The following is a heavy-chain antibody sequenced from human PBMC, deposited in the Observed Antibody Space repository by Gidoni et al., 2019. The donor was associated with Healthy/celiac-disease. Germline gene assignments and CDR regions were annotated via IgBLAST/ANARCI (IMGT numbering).Heavy chain of an antibody. D-gene: IGHD2-15*01. CDR1: GFTSSSYA. Sequence: QVQLVESGGGVVQPGRSLRLSCAASGFTSSSYAMHWVRQAPGKGLEWVAVISYDGSNKYYADSVKGRFTISRDNSKNTLYLQMNSLRAEDTAVYYCAREVVAASHYYYGMDVWGQGTTVTVSS. J-gene: IGHJ6*02. CDR3: AREVVAASHYYYGMDV. V-gene: IGHV3-30*01. CDR2: ISYDGSNK.